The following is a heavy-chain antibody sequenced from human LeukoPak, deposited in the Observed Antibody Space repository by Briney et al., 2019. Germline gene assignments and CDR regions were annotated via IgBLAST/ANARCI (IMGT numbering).Heavy chain of an antibody. CDR1: GFTFSSYG. CDR2: IRYDGSNK. D-gene: IGHD5-24*01. J-gene: IGHJ4*02. V-gene: IGHV3-30*02. Sequence: GGSLRLSCAASGFTFSSYGMHWVRKAPGKGLEWVAFIRYDGSNKYYADSVKGRFTISRDNSKNTLYLQMNSLRAEDTAVYYCAKDRFWLPVEMATILDYWGQGTLVTVSS. CDR3: AKDRFWLPVEMATILDY.